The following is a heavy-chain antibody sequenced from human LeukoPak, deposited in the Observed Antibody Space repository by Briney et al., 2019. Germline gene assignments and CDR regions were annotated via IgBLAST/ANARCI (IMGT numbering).Heavy chain of an antibody. CDR2: ISSSGSTI. Sequence: GGSLRLSCAASGFTFSSYEMNWVRQAPGKGLEWVSYISSSGSTIYYADSVKGRLTISRDNAKNSLYLQMNSLRAEDTAVYYCASHRGGRYCSGGSCYSWPFDYWGQGTLVTVSS. D-gene: IGHD2-15*01. CDR3: ASHRGGRYCSGGSCYSWPFDY. CDR1: GFTFSSYE. V-gene: IGHV3-48*03. J-gene: IGHJ4*02.